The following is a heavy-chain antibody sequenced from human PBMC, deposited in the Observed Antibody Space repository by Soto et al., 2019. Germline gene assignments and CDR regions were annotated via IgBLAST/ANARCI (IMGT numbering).Heavy chain of an antibody. CDR1: GGSFSGYY. CDR2: INHSGST. Sequence: QVQLQQWGAGLLKPSETLSLTCAVYGGSFSGYYWSWIRQPPGKGLEWIGEINHSGSTNYNPSLKSRVTISVDPSKNQFSLKLSSVTAADTAVYYCAREGRDCSGGSCHNNWFDPWGQGTLVTVSS. D-gene: IGHD2-15*01. V-gene: IGHV4-34*01. CDR3: AREGRDCSGGSCHNNWFDP. J-gene: IGHJ5*02.